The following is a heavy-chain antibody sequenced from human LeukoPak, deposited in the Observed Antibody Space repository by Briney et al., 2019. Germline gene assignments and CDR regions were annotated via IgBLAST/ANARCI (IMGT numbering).Heavy chain of an antibody. D-gene: IGHD3-10*01. J-gene: IGHJ6*02. CDR2: IYSGGNT. CDR3: ARERAELLWFGEYYYGMDV. Sequence: GGSLRLSCAASGFTVSSNYMSWVRQAPGKGLEWVSVIYSGGNTYYADSVKGRFTISRDNSKNTLYLQMNSLRAEDTAVYYCARERAELLWFGEYYYGMDVWGQGTTVTVSS. V-gene: IGHV3-53*01. CDR1: GFTVSSNY.